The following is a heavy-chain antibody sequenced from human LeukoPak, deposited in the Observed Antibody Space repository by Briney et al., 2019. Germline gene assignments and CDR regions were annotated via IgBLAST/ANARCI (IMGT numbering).Heavy chain of an antibody. Sequence: SETLSLTCTVSGGSISSSSYYWGWIRQPPGKGLERIGSIYYSGSTYYNPSLKSRVTISVDTSKNQFSLKLSSVTAADTAVYYCARVYSAYDFLGEDYWGQGTLVTVSS. J-gene: IGHJ4*02. CDR2: IYYSGST. CDR3: ARVYSAYDFLGEDY. D-gene: IGHD5-12*01. CDR1: GGSISSSSYY. V-gene: IGHV4-39*01.